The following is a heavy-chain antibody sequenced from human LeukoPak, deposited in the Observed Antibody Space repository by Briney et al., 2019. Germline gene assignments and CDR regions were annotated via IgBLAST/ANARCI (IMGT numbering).Heavy chain of an antibody. Sequence: PGGSLRPSCAASGFTFSSYAMSWVRQAPGRGLEWVSSISGSGGSTYYADSVKGRFTISRDNSKNTLYLQMNSLRAEDTAVYYCAKDRYNWNDGPATFDYWGQGTLVTVSS. J-gene: IGHJ4*02. V-gene: IGHV3-23*01. CDR2: ISGSGGST. D-gene: IGHD1-20*01. CDR3: AKDRYNWNDGPATFDY. CDR1: GFTFSSYA.